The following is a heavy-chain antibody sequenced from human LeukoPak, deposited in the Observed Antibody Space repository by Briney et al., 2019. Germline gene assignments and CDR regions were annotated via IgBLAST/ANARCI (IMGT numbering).Heavy chain of an antibody. J-gene: IGHJ3*02. V-gene: IGHV4-31*03. CDR1: GVSISSGGYY. CDR3: ARRRVVVASTDGASGAFDI. CDR2: IYYSGST. D-gene: IGHD2-15*01. Sequence: SQTPSLTCTVSGVSISSGGYYWSWIRQHPGKGLEWIGYIYYSGSTYYNPSLKSRVTISVDTSKNQFSLKLSSVTAADTAVYFCARRRVVVASTDGASGAFDIWGQGTMVTVSS.